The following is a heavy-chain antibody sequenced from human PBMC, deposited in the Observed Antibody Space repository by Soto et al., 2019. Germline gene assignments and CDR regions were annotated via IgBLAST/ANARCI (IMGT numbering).Heavy chain of an antibody. CDR1: GVSTSNHY. Sequence: SETLSLTCSVSGVSTSNHYWTWIRKPPGQGPEWIGCIYYRGTTNYNASFNSRVTISVDTSKNQFSLRLISVTAADTAKYFCAREGNLGRWLQPLDFWGQGTLVTVSS. V-gene: IGHV4-59*11. D-gene: IGHD5-12*01. J-gene: IGHJ4*02. CDR3: AREGNLGRWLQPLDF. CDR2: IYYRGTT.